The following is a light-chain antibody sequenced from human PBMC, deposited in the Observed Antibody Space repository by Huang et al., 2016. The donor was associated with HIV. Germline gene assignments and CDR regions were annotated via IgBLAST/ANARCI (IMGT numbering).Light chain of an antibody. CDR3: QQYNNWPPRYT. CDR2: GAS. CDR1: QRVSSN. V-gene: IGKV3-15*01. Sequence: ETVMTQSPAILSVSPGERATLSCRASQRVSSNLAWYQQKPGQAPRLLMYGASTRASGIPPRCSGSGSGAEFTLTISGLQSEDFAIYYCQQYNNWPPRYTFGQGTKLEIK. J-gene: IGKJ2*01.